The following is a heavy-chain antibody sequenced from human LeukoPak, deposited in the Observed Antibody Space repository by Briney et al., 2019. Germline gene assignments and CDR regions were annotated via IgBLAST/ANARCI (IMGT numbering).Heavy chain of an antibody. V-gene: IGHV3-30*02. CDR3: VGDFDY. Sequence: GGSLRLSCAASGFTFSTYDMDWVRQAPGKGLERVAFIRSDGSNKHYADSVEGRFTISRDNSKNTLYLQMNSLRAEDTALYYCVGDFDYWGQGTLVTVSS. CDR1: GFTFSTYD. CDR2: IRSDGSNK. J-gene: IGHJ4*02.